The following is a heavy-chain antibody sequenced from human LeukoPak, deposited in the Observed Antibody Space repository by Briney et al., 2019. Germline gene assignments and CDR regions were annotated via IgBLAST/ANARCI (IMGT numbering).Heavy chain of an antibody. CDR1: GFTFSSYA. Sequence: PGGSLRLSCAASGFTFSSYAMHWVRQAPGKGLEWVAVIPYDGSNKYYADSVKGRFTISRDNSKNTLYLQMNSLRAEDTAVYYCARGPHDYGDYTYYFDYWGQGTLVTVSS. CDR3: ARGPHDYGDYTYYFDY. V-gene: IGHV3-30-3*01. CDR2: IPYDGSNK. D-gene: IGHD4-17*01. J-gene: IGHJ4*02.